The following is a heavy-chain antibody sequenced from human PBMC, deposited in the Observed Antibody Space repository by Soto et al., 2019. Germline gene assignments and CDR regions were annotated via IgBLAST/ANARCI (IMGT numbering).Heavy chain of an antibody. V-gene: IGHV3-23*04. CDR1: GFTFNSYA. CDR2: ISDGYT. D-gene: IGHD5-18*01. Sequence: EVQLVESGGGFVQPGGSLTLSCAASGFTFNSYAMAWVRQAPGKGLEWVSTISDGYTYYSGSVKGRFTISRDNSWNTMDLQMNSLRGEDTAVYYWAKGGGYTYGYHLDYWGQGALVTVSS. J-gene: IGHJ4*02. CDR3: AKGGGYTYGYHLDY.